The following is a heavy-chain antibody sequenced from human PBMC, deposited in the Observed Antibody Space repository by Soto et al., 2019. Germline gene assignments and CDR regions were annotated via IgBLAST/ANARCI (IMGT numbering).Heavy chain of an antibody. D-gene: IGHD2-2*02. Sequence: GGSLRLSCVASGFTFNTYHMNWVRQAPGRGLEWVSSIDSASSNIYYADSIQGRFTISRDNAKNSVYLQMNSLRAEDTAVYFCASGSYCSTASCYRTTWFDPWGQGTLVTVSS. CDR2: IDSASSNI. V-gene: IGHV3-21*01. CDR3: ASGSYCSTASCYRTTWFDP. J-gene: IGHJ5*02. CDR1: GFTFNTYH.